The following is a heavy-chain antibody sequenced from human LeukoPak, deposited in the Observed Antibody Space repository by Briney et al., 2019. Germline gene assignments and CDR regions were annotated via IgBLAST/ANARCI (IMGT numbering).Heavy chain of an antibody. Sequence: GRSQRLSCAASGFTFDDYAMHWVRQAPGKGLEWVSGISWNSGSVGYADSVKGRFTISRDNAKNSLYLQMNSLRAEDTALYYCAKALGDYSNYLYYFDYWGQGTLVTVSS. CDR2: ISWNSGSV. V-gene: IGHV3-9*01. CDR1: GFTFDDYA. J-gene: IGHJ4*02. CDR3: AKALGDYSNYLYYFDY. D-gene: IGHD4-11*01.